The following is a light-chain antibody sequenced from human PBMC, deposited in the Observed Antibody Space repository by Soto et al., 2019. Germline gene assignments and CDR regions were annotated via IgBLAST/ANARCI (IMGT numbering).Light chain of an antibody. CDR2: DAS. CDR1: QTFSTNK. CDR3: QQYLTSPAPS. V-gene: IGKV3D-20*01. Sequence: EIVLTQSPAILSLSPGEGATLSCGTGQTFSTNKIAWYQQKPGLAPRLVIYDASTRASGIPDRFSGSGSGTDFTLSISRMEPEDFAVYYCQQYLTSPAPSFGSGPKVAIK. J-gene: IGKJ3*01.